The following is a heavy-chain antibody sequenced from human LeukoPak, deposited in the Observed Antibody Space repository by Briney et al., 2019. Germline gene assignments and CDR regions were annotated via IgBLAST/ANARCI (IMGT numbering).Heavy chain of an antibody. J-gene: IGHJ3*02. CDR2: IYSGGST. D-gene: IGHD1-26*01. Sequence: GGSLRLSCAASGFTVSSNYMSWVRQAPGKGLEWVSVIYSGGSTYYAHAVKGRFTNSRDNSKNTLYIQMNGLRAEDTAVYYCARDDASYYRLEAFDIWGQGTMVTVSS. CDR3: ARDDASYYRLEAFDI. V-gene: IGHV3-53*01. CDR1: GFTVSSNY.